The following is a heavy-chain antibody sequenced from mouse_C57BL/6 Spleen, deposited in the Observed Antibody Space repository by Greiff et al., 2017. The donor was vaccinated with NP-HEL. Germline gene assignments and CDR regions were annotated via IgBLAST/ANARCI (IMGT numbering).Heavy chain of an antibody. V-gene: IGHV5-16*01. CDR2: INYDGSST. J-gene: IGHJ2*01. CDR1: GFTFSDYY. CDR3: ARGSYFDY. Sequence: EVMLVESEGGLVQPGRSMKLSCTASGFTFSDYYMAWVRQVPEKGLEWVANINYDGSSTYYLDSLKSRFIISRDNAKNILYLQMSSLKSEDTATYYCARGSYFDYWGQGTTLTVSS.